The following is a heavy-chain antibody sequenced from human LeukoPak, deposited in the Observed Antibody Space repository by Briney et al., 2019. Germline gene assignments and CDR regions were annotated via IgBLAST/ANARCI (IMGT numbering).Heavy chain of an antibody. J-gene: IGHJ4*02. CDR1: GGSISSSSYY. CDR2: IYYSGST. CDR3: ARSEDYGGKD. D-gene: IGHD4-23*01. Sequence: PSETLSLTCTVSGGSISSSSYYWGWIRQPPGKGLEWIGSIYYSGSTYYNPSLKSRVTISVDTSKNQFSLKLSSVTAADTAVYYCARSEDYGGKDWGQGTLVTVSS. V-gene: IGHV4-39*01.